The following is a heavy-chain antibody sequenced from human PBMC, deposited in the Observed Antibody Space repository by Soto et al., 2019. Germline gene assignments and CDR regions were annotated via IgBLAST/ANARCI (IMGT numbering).Heavy chain of an antibody. CDR3: VRGGGGDLFDP. CDR1: GFTFGDSY. Sequence: PGGSLRLSCAGSGFTFGDSYMSWIRQAPGKGLEWLSYISPGSRYPAYADSVKGRFTISRDNAKRSLYLQMMSLTAEDTAIYYCVRGGGGDLFDPRGQGTMVTVSS. V-gene: IGHV3-11*06. CDR2: ISPGSRYP. J-gene: IGHJ5*02. D-gene: IGHD2-21*02.